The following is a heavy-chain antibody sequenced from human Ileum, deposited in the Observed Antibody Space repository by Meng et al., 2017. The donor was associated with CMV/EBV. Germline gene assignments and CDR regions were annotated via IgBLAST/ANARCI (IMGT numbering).Heavy chain of an antibody. CDR2: IKQDGSEK. CDR1: GFTFSSYW. V-gene: IGHV3-7*01. CDR3: ARESSSSWPYYYYYGMDV. D-gene: IGHD6-13*01. Sequence: GGSLRLSCAASGFTFSSYWMSWVRQAPGKGLEWVANIKQDGSEKYYVDSVKGRFTISRDNAKNSLYLQMNSLRAEDTAVYYCARESSSSWPYYYYYGMDVWGQGTTVTVSS. J-gene: IGHJ6*02.